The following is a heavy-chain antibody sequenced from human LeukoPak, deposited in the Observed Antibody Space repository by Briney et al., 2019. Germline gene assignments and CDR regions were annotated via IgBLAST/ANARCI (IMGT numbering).Heavy chain of an antibody. CDR2: MYNSGST. V-gene: IGHV4-59*01. Sequence: SETLSLTCTVSGGSISAYYWSWIRQPPGKGLEWVGYMYNSGSTNYNPSLKSRVTISVDTSKSQSSLKLRSVTAADTAVYYCARERSGDYFHYWGQGTLVTVSS. CDR3: ARERSGDYFHY. J-gene: IGHJ4*02. CDR1: GGSISAYY. D-gene: IGHD4-17*01.